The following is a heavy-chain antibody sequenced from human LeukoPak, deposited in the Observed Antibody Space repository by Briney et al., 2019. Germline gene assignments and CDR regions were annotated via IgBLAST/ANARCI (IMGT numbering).Heavy chain of an antibody. CDR1: GGSISSYY. V-gene: IGHV4-59*01. D-gene: IGHD2-2*01. Sequence: PSETLSLTCTVSGGSISSYYWSWVRQPPGKGLEWVGYIYYSGSTNYNPSLKSRVTISVDPSKNQFSLKLSSVTAADTAVYYCARGPHIVVVPAAAFDPWGQGTLVTVSS. CDR2: IYYSGST. CDR3: ARGPHIVVVPAAAFDP. J-gene: IGHJ5*02.